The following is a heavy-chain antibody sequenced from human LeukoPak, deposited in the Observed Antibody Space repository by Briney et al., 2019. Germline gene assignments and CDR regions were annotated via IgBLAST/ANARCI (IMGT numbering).Heavy chain of an antibody. J-gene: IGHJ6*02. CDR2: IRSKDYGGTT. Sequence: HAGGSLRLSCRTYGFTFGDHAMSWVRQAPGKVVERVGFIRSKDYGGTTEYAASVKGRFAISRHDSKSIAYLQMNSLKTEDTAVYYCTRGPTQQWVYYGMDVWGQGTTVIVSS. V-gene: IGHV3-49*04. CDR1: GFTFGDHA. D-gene: IGHD5-18*01. CDR3: TRGPTQQWVYYGMDV.